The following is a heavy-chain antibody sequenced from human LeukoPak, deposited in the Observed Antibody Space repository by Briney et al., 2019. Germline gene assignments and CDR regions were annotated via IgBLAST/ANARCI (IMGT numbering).Heavy chain of an antibody. J-gene: IGHJ6*02. V-gene: IGHV3-66*01. Sequence: GGSLRLSCAASGFTVSSNYMSWVRQAPGKGLEWVSVIYSGGSTYYADSVKGRFTTSRDNSKNTLYLQMNSLRAEDTAVYYCASKVGWLSTWYYGMDVWGQGTTVTVSS. CDR2: IYSGGST. CDR1: GFTVSSNY. CDR3: ASKVGWLSTWYYGMDV. D-gene: IGHD3-3*01.